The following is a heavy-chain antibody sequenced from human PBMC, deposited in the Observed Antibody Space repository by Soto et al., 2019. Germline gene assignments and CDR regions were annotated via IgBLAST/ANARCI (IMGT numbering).Heavy chain of an antibody. CDR2: IYWDDDK. Sequence: QITLKESGPPLVKPTQTLTLTCTFSGFSLSTTGASVGWIRQPPGRALEWLALIYWDDDKRYSPSLESRFTITKDTSKNQVVLTVTNMEPVDTATYYCAHILLNALYFDHWGQGTLVTVSS. J-gene: IGHJ4*02. CDR1: GFSLSTTGAS. CDR3: AHILLNALYFDH. V-gene: IGHV2-5*02. D-gene: IGHD2-15*01.